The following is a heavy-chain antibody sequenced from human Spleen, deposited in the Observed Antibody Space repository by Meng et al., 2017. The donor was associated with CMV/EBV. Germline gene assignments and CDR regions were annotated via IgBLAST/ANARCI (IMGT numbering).Heavy chain of an antibody. J-gene: IGHJ5*02. V-gene: IGHV1-2*02. CDR1: TFSSFG. CDR3: AREQDHYSDTSDYYNWFDP. D-gene: IGHD3-22*01. CDR2: IIPMLGRA. Sequence: TFSSFGFTWVRQAPGQTFEWMGAIIPMLGRANYAQKFQGRVTMTRDTSISTAYMELSRLRSDDTALYYCAREQDHYSDTSDYYNWFDPWGQGTLVTVSS.